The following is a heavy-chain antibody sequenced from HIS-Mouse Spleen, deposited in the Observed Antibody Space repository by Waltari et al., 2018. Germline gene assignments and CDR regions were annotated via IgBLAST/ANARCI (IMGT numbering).Heavy chain of an antibody. CDR1: GGSISSSSYY. J-gene: IGHJ2*01. V-gene: IGHV4-39*07. CDR2: LYYRRGT. CDR3: AREIPYSSSWYDWYFDL. Sequence: QLQLQESGPGLVKPSETLSLTCTVSGGSISSSSYYWGWIRQPPGKGLEWIGSLYYRRGTSYSPSLKSRVTISVDTSKNQFSLKLSSVTAADTAVYYCAREIPYSSSWYDWYFDLWGRGTLVTVSS. D-gene: IGHD6-13*01.